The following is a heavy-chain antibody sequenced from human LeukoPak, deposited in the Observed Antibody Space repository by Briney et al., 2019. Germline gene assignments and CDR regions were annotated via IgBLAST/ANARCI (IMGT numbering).Heavy chain of an antibody. CDR3: AKGGGTGYSSSWYSN. CDR2: ISFDANNK. J-gene: IGHJ4*02. CDR1: GFTVSSNS. Sequence: GGSLRLSCTVSGFTVSSNSMSWVRQAPGKGLEWVAVISFDANNKFYADSVKGRFTISRDNSKNTLYLQMNSLRPEDTAVYYCAKGGGTGYSSSWYSNWGQGTLVTVSS. V-gene: IGHV3-30*18. D-gene: IGHD6-13*01.